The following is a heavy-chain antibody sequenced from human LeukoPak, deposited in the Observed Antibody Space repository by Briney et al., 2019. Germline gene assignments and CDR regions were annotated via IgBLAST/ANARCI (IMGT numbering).Heavy chain of an antibody. J-gene: IGHJ4*02. CDR2: INHSGST. D-gene: IGHD3-16*02. CDR1: GGSFSGYY. V-gene: IGHV4-34*01. CDR3: ARARYVWGSYRHEIFDY. Sequence: SETLSLTCAVYGGSFSGYYWSWIRQPPGKGLEWIGEINHSGSTNYNPSLKSRVTISVDTSKNQFSLKLSSVTAADTAVYYCARARYVWGSYRHEIFDYWGQGTLVTVSS.